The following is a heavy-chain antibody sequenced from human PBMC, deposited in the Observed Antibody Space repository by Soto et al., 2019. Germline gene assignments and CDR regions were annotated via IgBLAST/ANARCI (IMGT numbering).Heavy chain of an antibody. CDR1: GFTFSSYA. CDR2: VSSNGGST. V-gene: IGHV3-64*01. D-gene: IGHD1-1*01. CDR3: ARGRTGTTYDAFDI. J-gene: IGHJ3*02. Sequence: EVQLVESGGGLVQPGGSLILSCAASGFTFSSYAMHWVRQAPGEGLEFVSAVSSNGGSTYYASSVKGRFTVSRDNSKNTLFLQMGSLRPEDMAVYFCARGRTGTTYDAFDIWGLGTMVTVSS.